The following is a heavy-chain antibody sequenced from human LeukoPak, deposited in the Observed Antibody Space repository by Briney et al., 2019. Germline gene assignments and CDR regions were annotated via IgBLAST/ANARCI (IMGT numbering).Heavy chain of an antibody. CDR3: ARDQYCSSTSCYGGAFDI. J-gene: IGHJ3*02. D-gene: IGHD2-2*01. CDR1: GYTFTSYG. Sequence: ASVKVSCKASGYTFTSYGISWVRQAPGQGLEWMGWSSAYNGNTNYAQKLQGRVTMTTDTSTSTAYMELRSLRSDDTAVYYCARDQYCSSTSCYGGAFDIWGQGTMVTVSS. CDR2: SSAYNGNT. V-gene: IGHV1-18*01.